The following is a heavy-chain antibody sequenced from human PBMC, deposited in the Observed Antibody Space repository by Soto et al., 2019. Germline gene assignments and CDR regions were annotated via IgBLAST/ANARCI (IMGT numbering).Heavy chain of an antibody. CDR3: ARFHPYALDMAGYFDS. D-gene: IGHD6-19*01. Sequence: PSKAPSLTCTLSGYPISTGYYWAWVRQSPGPGLEWIGSVYRSGAAYYSPSLKSRVTISVDTSKNQFSLHLRSVTATDAAVYYCARFHPYALDMAGYFDSCGPATSDTLSS. J-gene: IGHJ4*02. CDR1: GYPISTGYY. CDR2: VYRSGAA. V-gene: IGHV4-38-2*02.